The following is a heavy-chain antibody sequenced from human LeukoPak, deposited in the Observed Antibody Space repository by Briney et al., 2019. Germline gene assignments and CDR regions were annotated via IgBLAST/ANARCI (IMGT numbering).Heavy chain of an antibody. J-gene: IGHJ4*02. Sequence: VASAKVSCKTSGYTFIDNAMNWVRQAPGQGLEWMGWINTNTGDPTYAQDFTGRFVFSLDTSLNTAYLQISSLRAEDTAVYYCARDEALQLFSDWGQGTLVTVSS. CDR2: INTNTGDP. CDR1: GYTFIDNA. D-gene: IGHD2-2*01. CDR3: ARDEALQLFSD. V-gene: IGHV7-4-1*02.